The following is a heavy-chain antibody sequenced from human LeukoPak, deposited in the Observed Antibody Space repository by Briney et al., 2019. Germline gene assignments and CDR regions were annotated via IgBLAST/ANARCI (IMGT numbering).Heavy chain of an antibody. CDR1: GYTFTSYG. CDR3: ARRHCSSTSCSIFYFDY. V-gene: IGHV1-18*01. D-gene: IGHD2-2*01. J-gene: IGHJ4*02. Sequence: ASVKVSCKASGYTFTSYGISWVRQAPGQGLEWMGWISAYNGNTNYAQKLQGRVTMTTDTSTSTAYMELRSLRSDDTAVYYCARRHCSSTSCSIFYFDYWGQGTLVTVSS. CDR2: ISAYNGNT.